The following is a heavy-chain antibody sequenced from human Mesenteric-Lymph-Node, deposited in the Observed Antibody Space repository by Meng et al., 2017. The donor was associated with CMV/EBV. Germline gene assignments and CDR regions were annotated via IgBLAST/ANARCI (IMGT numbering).Heavy chain of an antibody. Sequence: SETLSLTCTVSGGSIGSYYWSWIRQPPGKGLEWIGYIYDSESTNHNPSLKSRATISVDTSKNQFSLKLSSVTAADTAVYYCASEGIAAAGTGGAFDIWGQGTMVTVSS. CDR1: GGSIGSYY. V-gene: IGHV4-59*01. J-gene: IGHJ3*02. CDR3: ASEGIAAAGTGGAFDI. CDR2: IYDSEST. D-gene: IGHD6-13*01.